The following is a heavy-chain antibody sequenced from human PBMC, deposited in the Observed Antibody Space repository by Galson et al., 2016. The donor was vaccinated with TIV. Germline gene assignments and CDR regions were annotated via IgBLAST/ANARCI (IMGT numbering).Heavy chain of an antibody. CDR2: ISGHSGNT. Sequence: SVKVSCKASGYTFSYYGTSWVRRAPGQGLEWMGWISGHSGNTDYARKFQGRLVMTTDTSTGTAFMEVRSLTSDDTAVYYCARDRGSMTMILVVDYYYGMDVWGQGTTVTVSS. CDR1: GYTFSYYG. V-gene: IGHV1-18*04. J-gene: IGHJ6*02. D-gene: IGHD3-22*01. CDR3: ARDRGSMTMILVVDYYYGMDV.